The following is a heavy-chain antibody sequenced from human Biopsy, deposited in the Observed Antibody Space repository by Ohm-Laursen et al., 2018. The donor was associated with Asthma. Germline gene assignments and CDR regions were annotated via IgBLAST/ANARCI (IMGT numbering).Heavy chain of an antibody. V-gene: IGHV1-69*13. D-gene: IGHD6-19*01. CDR3: ARCQVGYSSGWSLLLKKIYYSGMDV. CDR2: IMTVFGTT. J-gene: IGHJ6*02. Sequence: VKISCKAPGGTFSNFAISWVRQAPGQGLEWLGGIMTVFGTTNYAQEVQGRVTITADESTSTAYMEVTSLRSEDTAIYYCARCQVGYSSGWSLLLKKIYYSGMDVWGQGTAVTVSS. CDR1: GGTFSNFA.